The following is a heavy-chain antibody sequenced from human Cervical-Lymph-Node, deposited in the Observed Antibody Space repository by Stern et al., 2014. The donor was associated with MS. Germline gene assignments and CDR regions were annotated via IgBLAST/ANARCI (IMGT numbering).Heavy chain of an antibody. J-gene: IGHJ5*02. D-gene: IGHD3-22*01. CDR2: IYYTGKT. Sequence: VQLVESGPGLVKPSQTLSLTCTVSGGSISDGASYWTWIRQHPGRGLEWIGYIYYTGKTYYSASLKSRLTISVDTSKNQFSLRLSSVTAADTAVYYCARDGGSYDSVGPTHWFDPWGQGTLVTVSS. CDR1: GGSISDGASY. CDR3: ARDGGSYDSVGPTHWFDP. V-gene: IGHV4-31*03.